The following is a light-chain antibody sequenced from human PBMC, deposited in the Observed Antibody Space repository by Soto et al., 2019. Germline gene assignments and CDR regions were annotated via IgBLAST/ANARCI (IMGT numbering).Light chain of an antibody. V-gene: IGKV1-27*01. CDR3: ETYNSATLT. CDR1: QGISNY. J-gene: IGKJ1*01. Sequence: DIQMTQSPSSLSASVGDRVTITCRASQGISNYLAWYRQKPGKVPKLLIYAASTLQSGVPSPFSGSGSGTDFTLSISTLQPEDVATYYGETYNSATLTFGQATKVEFK. CDR2: AAS.